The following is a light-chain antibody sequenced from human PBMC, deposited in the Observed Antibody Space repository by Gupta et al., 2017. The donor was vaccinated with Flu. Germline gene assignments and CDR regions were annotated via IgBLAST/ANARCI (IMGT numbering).Light chain of an antibody. CDR1: QSRLHSNGYKY. CDR3: KQGLQAPIT. V-gene: IGKV2-28*01. CDR2: LGS. J-gene: IGKJ5*01. Sequence: VTPGEPASISCRSSQSRLHSNGYKYLNWYLQKPGQSPQLLIYLGSQRAYGVPDRFSGSGSDTDFTLKISRVEAEDVGVYYCKQGLQAPITFGQGTQVDIK.